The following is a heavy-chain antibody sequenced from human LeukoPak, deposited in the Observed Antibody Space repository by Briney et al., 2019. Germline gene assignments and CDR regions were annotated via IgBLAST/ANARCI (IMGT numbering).Heavy chain of an antibody. Sequence: PSGTLSLTCAVSGGSISSSNWWSWVRQPPGKGLEWIGEIYHSGSTNYNPSLKSRVTISVDKSKNQFSLKLSSVTAADTAVYYCARVRSYDFWSGLGYWGQGTLVTVSS. V-gene: IGHV4-4*02. J-gene: IGHJ4*02. CDR2: IYHSGST. D-gene: IGHD3-3*01. CDR3: ARVRSYDFWSGLGY. CDR1: GGSISSSNW.